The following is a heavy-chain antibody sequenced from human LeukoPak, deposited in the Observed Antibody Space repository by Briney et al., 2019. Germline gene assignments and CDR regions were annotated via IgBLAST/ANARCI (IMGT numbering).Heavy chain of an antibody. CDR2: IYYSAST. D-gene: IGHD3-10*01. J-gene: IGHJ3*02. CDR3: ARDHRNPVFGAFDI. Sequence: SETLSLTCTASGGSISSYYWSWIRQPPGKGLYLIGYIYYSASTNYNPSLKRRVTISVDTSKSQFSLKLSSVTAADTAVYYCARDHRNPVFGAFDIWGQGTMVPVSS. CDR1: GGSISSYY. V-gene: IGHV4-59*01.